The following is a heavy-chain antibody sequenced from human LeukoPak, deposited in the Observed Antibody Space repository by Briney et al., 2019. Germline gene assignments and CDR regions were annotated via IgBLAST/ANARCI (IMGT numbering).Heavy chain of an antibody. D-gene: IGHD5-24*01. V-gene: IGHV4-59*01. CDR3: ARGGPRTDDYNFVY. J-gene: IGHJ4*02. Sequence: SETLSLTCSVSGASIGSFYWSWIRQTPGKGLEWIGYVYDGGKTYYNPSLKGRVTISVDTSNNQFSLKLRSVTAADTAVYYCARGGPRTDDYNFVYWGQGTLVSVSS. CDR1: GASIGSFY. CDR2: VYDGGKT.